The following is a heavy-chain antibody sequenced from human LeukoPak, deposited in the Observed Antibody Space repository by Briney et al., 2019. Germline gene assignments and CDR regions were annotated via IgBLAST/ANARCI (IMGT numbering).Heavy chain of an antibody. V-gene: IGHV3-23*01. D-gene: IGHD3-9*01. CDR3: AKYEEEYFDWLLSNY. J-gene: IGHJ4*02. CDR1: GFTFSSYS. Sequence: GGSLRLSCAASGFTFSSYSMNWVRQALGKGLEWVSAISGSGGSTYYADTVKGRFTISRDNSKNTLYLQMNSLRAEDTAVYYCAKYEEEYFDWLLSNYWGQGTLVTVSS. CDR2: ISGSGGST.